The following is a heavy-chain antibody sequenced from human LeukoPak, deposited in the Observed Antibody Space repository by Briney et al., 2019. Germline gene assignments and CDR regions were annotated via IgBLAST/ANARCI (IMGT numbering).Heavy chain of an antibody. CDR2: ISSRSSYI. V-gene: IGHV3-21*01. CDR1: GFTFSSYS. CDR3: VRELVPQSINSGYDSFHI. D-gene: IGHD5-12*01. Sequence: GGSLRLSCAASGFTFSSYSMNWVRQAPGKGLEWVSSISSRSSYIYYAGSVKGRFTISRDNAKNSLYLQMNSLRAEDTAVYYCVRELVPQSINSGYDSFHIWGQGTMVTVSS. J-gene: IGHJ3*02.